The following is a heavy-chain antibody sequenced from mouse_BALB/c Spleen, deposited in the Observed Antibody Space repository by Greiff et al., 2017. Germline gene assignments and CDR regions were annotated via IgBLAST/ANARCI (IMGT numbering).Heavy chain of an antibody. CDR1: GYSFTGYN. Sequence: VHVKQSGPELEKPGASVKISCKASGYSFTGYNMNWVKQSNGKSLEWIGNIDPYYGGTSYNQKFKGKATLTVDKSSSTAYMQLKSLTSEDSAVYYCAIYYGYDHYAMDYWGQGTSVTVSS. CDR2: IDPYYGGT. J-gene: IGHJ4*01. D-gene: IGHD2-2*01. V-gene: IGHV1-39*01. CDR3: AIYYGYDHYAMDY.